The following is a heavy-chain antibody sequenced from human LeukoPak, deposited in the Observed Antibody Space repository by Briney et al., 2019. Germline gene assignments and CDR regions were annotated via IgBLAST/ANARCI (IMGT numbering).Heavy chain of an antibody. D-gene: IGHD6-13*01. CDR2: IKQDGSEK. Sequence: PGGSLRLSCAASGFTFSSYWMSWVRQAPGKGLEWVANIKQDGSEKYYVDSVKGRFTISRDNAKNSLYLQMNSLRAEDTAVYYCAREGGSWLDAFDIWGQGTMVTVSS. CDR3: AREGGSWLDAFDI. CDR1: GFTFSSYW. J-gene: IGHJ3*02. V-gene: IGHV3-7*01.